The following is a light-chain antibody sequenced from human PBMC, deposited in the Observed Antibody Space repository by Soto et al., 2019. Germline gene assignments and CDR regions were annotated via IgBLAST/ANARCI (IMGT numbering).Light chain of an antibody. CDR2: RAS. CDR1: QSVSSDY. CDR3: QQYGSSPLT. J-gene: IGKJ4*01. Sequence: ESVLAQSPGTLSLSPGDRAALSCRASQSVSSDYLAWYQQKPGQTPKVLIYRASSRATGIPDRFSGSGSGTDFTLTISRLEPEDFAVYYCQQYGSSPLTFGGGTKVDIK. V-gene: IGKV3-20*01.